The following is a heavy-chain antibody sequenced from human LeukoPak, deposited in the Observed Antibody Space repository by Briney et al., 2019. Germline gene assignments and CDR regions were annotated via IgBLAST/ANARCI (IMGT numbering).Heavy chain of an antibody. CDR1: GGTFSSYT. J-gene: IGHJ4*02. V-gene: IGHV1-69*02. D-gene: IGHD2-2*01. CDR3: ARAPGRVVVPAAVDY. CDR2: IIPILGIA. Sequence: ASVKVSCKASGGTFSSYTISWERQAPGEGLEWMGRIIPILGIANYAQKFQGRVTITADKSTSPAYMEASRARSEDTAVYYCARAPGRVVVPAAVDYWGQGTLVTVSS.